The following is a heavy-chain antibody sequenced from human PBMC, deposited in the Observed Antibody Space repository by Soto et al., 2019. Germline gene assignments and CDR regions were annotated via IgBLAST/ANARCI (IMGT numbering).Heavy chain of an antibody. J-gene: IGHJ6*02. CDR1: GYTFTGYY. D-gene: IGHD1-20*01. CDR2: INPNSGGT. V-gene: IGHV1-2*04. Sequence: ASVKVSCKASGYTFTGYYMHWVRQAPGQGLEWMGLINPNSGGTNYAQKFQGWVTMTRDTSISTAYMELSRLRSEEPAVYARGRAGIAGTRYYCGRDVWRQGTTVTVSS. CDR3: GRAGIAGTRYYCGRDV.